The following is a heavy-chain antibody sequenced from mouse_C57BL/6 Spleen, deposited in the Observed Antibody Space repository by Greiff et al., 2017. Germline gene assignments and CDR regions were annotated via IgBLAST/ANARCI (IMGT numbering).Heavy chain of an antibody. CDR3: ARDGDYGPFAY. CDR1: GYSITSGYY. Sequence: EVQLQESGPGLVKPSQSLSLTCSVTGYSITSGYYWNWIRQLPGNKLELMGYISYDGSNNYNPSLKNRISITRDTSKNQFFLKLNSVTTEDAATDYCARDGDYGPFAYWGQGTLVTVSA. D-gene: IGHD1-1*02. CDR2: ISYDGSN. V-gene: IGHV3-6*01. J-gene: IGHJ3*01.